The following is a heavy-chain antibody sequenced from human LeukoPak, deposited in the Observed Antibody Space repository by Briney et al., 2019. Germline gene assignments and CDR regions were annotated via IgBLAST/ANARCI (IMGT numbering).Heavy chain of an antibody. Sequence: SETLSLTCTVSGGSISSYYWSWIRQPPGKGLEWIGDIYYSGNTNYNPSLKSRVTISVDTSKNQFSLRLSSVTAADTAVYYSARLASGSYGPLTPFDYWGQGTLVTVSS. V-gene: IGHV4-59*08. CDR3: ARLASGSYGPLTPFDY. CDR2: IYYSGNT. J-gene: IGHJ4*02. D-gene: IGHD1-26*01. CDR1: GGSISSYY.